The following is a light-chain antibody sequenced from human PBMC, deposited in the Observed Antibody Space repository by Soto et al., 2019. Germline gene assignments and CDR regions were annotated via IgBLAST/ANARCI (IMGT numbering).Light chain of an antibody. CDR2: KAS. Sequence: DIQMNQSPSTLSGSVGDRVTITCRASQTISSWLAWYQQKPGKAPKLLIYKASTLESGVPSRFSGSGSGTEFTLTLSSLQPDDSATYYCQQYDSFPRTFGQGTKVDIK. V-gene: IGKV1-5*03. J-gene: IGKJ1*01. CDR3: QQYDSFPRT. CDR1: QTISSW.